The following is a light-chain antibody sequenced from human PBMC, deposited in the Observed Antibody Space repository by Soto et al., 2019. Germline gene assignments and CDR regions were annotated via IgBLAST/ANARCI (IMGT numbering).Light chain of an antibody. Sequence: QSALTQPASVSGSPGQSITISCAGTSSDVGAYNYVSWYQQHPGKAPKLMIYEVSNRPSGVSNRFSGSKSGDTASLTISGLQAEGEAAYYSTSYTNSSTLGVFGTGTKVTVL. V-gene: IGLV2-14*01. CDR3: TSYTNSSTLGV. J-gene: IGLJ1*01. CDR1: SSDVGAYNY. CDR2: EVS.